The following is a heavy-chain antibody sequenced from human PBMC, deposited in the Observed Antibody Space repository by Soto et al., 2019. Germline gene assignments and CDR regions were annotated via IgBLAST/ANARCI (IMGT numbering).Heavy chain of an antibody. D-gene: IGHD2-21*02. Sequence: TSETLSLTCTVSSAPVSSSTYTWSWVRQPPGKGLEWIGYMYNTGSTIYNPSLKSRVTISVDTSKNQFSLKLNSVTAADTAVYYCARDLWGYCGTDCYPLDVWGQGTTVTVSS. CDR3: ARDLWGYCGTDCYPLDV. CDR2: MYNTGST. CDR1: SAPVSSSTYT. J-gene: IGHJ6*02. V-gene: IGHV4-61*01.